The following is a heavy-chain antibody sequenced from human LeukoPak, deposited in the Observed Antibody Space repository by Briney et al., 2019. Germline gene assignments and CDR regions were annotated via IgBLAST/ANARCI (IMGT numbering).Heavy chain of an antibody. V-gene: IGHV4-39*07. D-gene: IGHD2-2*03. CDR2: INHSGST. Sequence: PSETLSLTCTVSGGSISSSSYYWGWIRQPPGKGLEWIGEINHSGSTNYNPSLKSRATISVDTSKNQFSLKLSSVTAADTAVYYCARGPGGYCSSTSCYYFDYWGQGTLVTVSS. J-gene: IGHJ4*02. CDR3: ARGPGGYCSSTSCYYFDY. CDR1: GGSISSSSYY.